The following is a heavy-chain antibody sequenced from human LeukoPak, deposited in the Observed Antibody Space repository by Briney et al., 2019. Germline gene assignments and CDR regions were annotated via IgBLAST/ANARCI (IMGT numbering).Heavy chain of an antibody. D-gene: IGHD3-10*01. Sequence: GGSLRLSCAASGFTFSSYGMHWVRQAPGKGLEWMAVIWYDGSNKYYADSVKGRFTISRDNSKNTLYLQMNSLRAEDTAVYYCARDKTLMVRGVIGWFDPWGQGTLVTVSS. J-gene: IGHJ5*02. CDR2: IWYDGSNK. V-gene: IGHV3-33*01. CDR3: ARDKTLMVRGVIGWFDP. CDR1: GFTFSSYG.